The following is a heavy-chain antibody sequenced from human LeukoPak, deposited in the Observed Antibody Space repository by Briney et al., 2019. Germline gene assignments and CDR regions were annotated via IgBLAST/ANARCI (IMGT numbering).Heavy chain of an antibody. V-gene: IGHV3-21*01. CDR2: ISSSSSYI. CDR3: ARERXSGGSXXXXXMDV. Sequence: GGSLRLSCAASGFTFSSYSMNWVRQAPGKGLEWVSSISSSSSYIYYADSVKGRFTISRDNAKNSLYLQMNSLRAEDTAVYYCARERXSGGSXXXXXMDVWGQGXTVTVS. CDR1: GFTFSSYS. J-gene: IGHJ6*01. D-gene: IGHD2-15*01.